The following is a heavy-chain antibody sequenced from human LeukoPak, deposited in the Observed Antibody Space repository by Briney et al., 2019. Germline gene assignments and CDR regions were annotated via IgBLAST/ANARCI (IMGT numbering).Heavy chain of an antibody. V-gene: IGHV3-30*18. CDR3: AKEGSTGDLDY. Sequence: SGGSLRLSCTASGFTFSNYGMHWVRQAPGKGLEWVALISHDENNKYYADSVKGRFTISRDNSKKTLFLQMNSLRAEDTAGYYCAKEGSTGDLDYWGQGTLVTVSS. J-gene: IGHJ4*02. CDR2: ISHDENNK. D-gene: IGHD1-1*01. CDR1: GFTFSNYG.